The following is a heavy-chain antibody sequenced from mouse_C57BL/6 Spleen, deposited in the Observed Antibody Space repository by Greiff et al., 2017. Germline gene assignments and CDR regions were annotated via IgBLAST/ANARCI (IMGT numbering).Heavy chain of an antibody. CDR3: ARRGKVTTHMDY. CDR1: GYTFTSYW. J-gene: IGHJ4*01. V-gene: IGHV1-55*01. D-gene: IGHD2-3*01. CDR2: IYPGSGST. Sequence: VQLQQPGAELVKPGASVKMSCKASGYTFTSYWITWVKQRPGQGLEWIGDIYPGSGSTNYNEEFKSKDTLTVDTSSSTAYMQLSSLTSEDSAVYYCARRGKVTTHMDYWGQGTSVTVSS.